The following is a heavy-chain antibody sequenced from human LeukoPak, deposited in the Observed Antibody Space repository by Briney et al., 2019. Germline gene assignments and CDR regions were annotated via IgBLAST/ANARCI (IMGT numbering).Heavy chain of an antibody. CDR1: GGSISSSSYY. D-gene: IGHD1-7*01. CDR3: ATLTGTTMRNWFDP. Sequence: PSETPSLTCTVSGGSISSSSYYWGWIRQPPGKGLEWIGSIYYSGSTYYNPSLKSRVTISVDTSKNQFSLKLSSVTAADTAVYYCATLTGTTMRNWFDPWGQGTLVTVSS. J-gene: IGHJ5*02. V-gene: IGHV4-39*05. CDR2: IYYSGST.